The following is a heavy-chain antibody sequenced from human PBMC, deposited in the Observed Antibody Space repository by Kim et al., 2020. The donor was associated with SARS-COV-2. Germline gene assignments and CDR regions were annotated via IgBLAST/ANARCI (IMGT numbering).Heavy chain of an antibody. V-gene: IGHV3-53*01. Sequence: GGSLRLSCAASGFIVNNEYMHWVRQAPGRGLEWVSVIYSRYSTYYADSVKGRFTISRDTSSNTLFLHMNSLRAEDTAIYYCARGGFGDYPLGGFDVWGQGTMVTVSS. J-gene: IGHJ3*01. D-gene: IGHD4-17*01. CDR1: GFIVNNEY. CDR3: ARGGFGDYPLGGFDV. CDR2: IYSRYST.